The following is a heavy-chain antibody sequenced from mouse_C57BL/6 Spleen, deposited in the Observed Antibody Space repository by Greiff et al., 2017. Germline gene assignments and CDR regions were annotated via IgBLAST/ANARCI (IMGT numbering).Heavy chain of an antibody. Sequence: QVTLKESGPGILQSSQTLSLSCSSSGFSLSTSGMGVSWIRQPSGKGLDWLVHIYWDDDLCYNPFLKSRPTISKDTSRNHVFLKITSVDTADTATYYYARSCYSNPYYAMDYWGQGTSVTVSS. CDR2: IYWDDDL. CDR1: GFSLSTSGMG. J-gene: IGHJ4*01. D-gene: IGHD2-5*01. CDR3: ARSCYSNPYYAMDY. V-gene: IGHV8-12*01.